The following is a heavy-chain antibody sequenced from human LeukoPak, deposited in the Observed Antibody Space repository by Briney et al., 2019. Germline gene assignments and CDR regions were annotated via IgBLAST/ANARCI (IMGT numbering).Heavy chain of an antibody. CDR2: IYTSGST. CDR1: GGSISSYY. D-gene: IGHD1-20*01. J-gene: IGHJ4*02. CDR3: ARVQYNWNDVGGSDFDY. Sequence: SETLSLTCTVSGGSISSYYWSWIRQPAGKGLEWIGRIYTSGSTNYNPSLKSRVTISVDTSKNQFSLKLSSVTAADTAVYYCARVQYNWNDVGGSDFDYWGQGTLVTVSS. V-gene: IGHV4-4*07.